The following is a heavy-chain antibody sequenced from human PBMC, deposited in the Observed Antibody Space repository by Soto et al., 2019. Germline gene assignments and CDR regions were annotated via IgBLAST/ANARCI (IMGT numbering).Heavy chain of an antibody. D-gene: IGHD6-19*01. CDR1: GFTFSSYW. CDR3: AKALSGWPNDAFDI. J-gene: IGHJ3*02. CDR2: INSDGSST. V-gene: IGHV3-74*01. Sequence: PGGSLRFSCAASGFTFSSYWMHWVRQAPGKGLVWVSRINSDGSSTSYADSVKGRFTISRDNAKNTLYLQMNSLRAEDTAVYYCAKALSGWPNDAFDIWGQGTMVTVSS.